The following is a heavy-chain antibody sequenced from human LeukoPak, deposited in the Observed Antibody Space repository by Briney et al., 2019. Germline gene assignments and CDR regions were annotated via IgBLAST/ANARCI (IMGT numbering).Heavy chain of an antibody. D-gene: IGHD2-21*02. J-gene: IGHJ3*02. CDR3: ARDPAYCGGDCYPEETPI. CDR2: IYYSGST. Sequence: SQTLSLTCTVSGGSISSGGYYWSWIRQHPGKGLEWIGYIYYSGSTYYNPSLKSRVTISVDTSKNQFSLKLSSVTAADTAVYYCARDPAYCGGDCYPEETPIWGQGTMVTVSS. CDR1: GGSISSGGYY. V-gene: IGHV4-31*03.